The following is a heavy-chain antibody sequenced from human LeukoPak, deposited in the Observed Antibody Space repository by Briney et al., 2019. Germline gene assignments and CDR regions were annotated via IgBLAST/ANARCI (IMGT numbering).Heavy chain of an antibody. Sequence: GGSLRLSCAASGFTFSSYSMNWVRQAPGKGLEWVSYISSSSSTIYYADSVKGRFTISRDNAKNSLYLQMNSLRAEDTAVYYCARMSIAARSSWGTRDYWGQGTLVTVSS. D-gene: IGHD6-6*01. J-gene: IGHJ4*02. CDR1: GFTFSSYS. CDR2: ISSSSSTI. V-gene: IGHV3-48*01. CDR3: ARMSIAARSSWGTRDY.